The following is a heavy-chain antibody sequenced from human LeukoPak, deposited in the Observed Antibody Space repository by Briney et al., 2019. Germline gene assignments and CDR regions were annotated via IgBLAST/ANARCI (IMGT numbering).Heavy chain of an antibody. CDR2: IYDSGST. CDR3: ARDCSGGSCHGAFDI. D-gene: IGHD2-15*01. Sequence: SQTLSLTCTVSGASIRSGDYYWSWIRQPPGKGLEWIGYIYDSGSTYYNPSLKSRITISVDTSENRFSLKLSSVTATDTAVYYCARDCSGGSCHGAFDIWGQGTMVTVSS. CDR1: GASIRSGDYY. V-gene: IGHV4-30-4*01. J-gene: IGHJ3*02.